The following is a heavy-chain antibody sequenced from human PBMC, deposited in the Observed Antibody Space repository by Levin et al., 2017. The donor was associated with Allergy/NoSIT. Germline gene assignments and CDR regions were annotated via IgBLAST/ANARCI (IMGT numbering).Heavy chain of an antibody. Sequence: KVSCQGSGYTFAHDWIAWVRQMPGKGLEWMGIIHPGDSDTKYSPSFQGKVTFSVDRSSSTAYLQWSFLEASDTAMYYCARLQLPGGGLTYYFDHWGQGTLVTVSS. V-gene: IGHV5-51*01. CDR3: ARLQLPGGGLTYYFDH. CDR1: GYTFAHDW. D-gene: IGHD2-15*01. CDR2: IHPGDSDT. J-gene: IGHJ4*02.